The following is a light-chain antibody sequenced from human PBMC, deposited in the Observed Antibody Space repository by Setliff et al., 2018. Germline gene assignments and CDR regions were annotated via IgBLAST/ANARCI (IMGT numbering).Light chain of an antibody. Sequence: SVLTQPPSASGSPGQSVTISCSGTSSDVGSYDLVSWYQQHPGKAPKLIIYGVSDRPSGVSSRFSGSKSGNTAYLTISGLQTEDEAEYYCNAYASDTTYVFGSGTKVTVL. CDR2: GVS. V-gene: IGLV2-14*03. J-gene: IGLJ1*01. CDR3: NAYASDTTYV. CDR1: SSDVGSYDL.